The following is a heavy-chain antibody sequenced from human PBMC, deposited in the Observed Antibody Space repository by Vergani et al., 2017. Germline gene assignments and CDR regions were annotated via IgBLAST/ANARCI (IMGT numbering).Heavy chain of an antibody. CDR2: TSSGDSI. V-gene: IGHV3-11*04. J-gene: IGHJ6*02. Sequence: QVQLVESGGGLVKPGGSLRLSCAASGFTFSDHYMSCVRQAPGKGREWSSYTSSGDSIYYADSVKGRFTVSRDNNKNTLYLQMNSLRAEDTAVYYCARETDTGSSVSYNYCAMDVWGQGTTVSVSS. CDR1: GFTFSDHY. CDR3: ARETDTGSSVSYNYCAMDV. D-gene: IGHD3-9*01.